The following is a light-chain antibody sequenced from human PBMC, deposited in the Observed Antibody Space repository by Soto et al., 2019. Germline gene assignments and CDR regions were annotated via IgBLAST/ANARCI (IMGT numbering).Light chain of an antibody. CDR1: QSISSY. CDR3: QQYDNLPLT. V-gene: IGKV1-33*01. CDR2: DAS. Sequence: DIQMTQSPSSLSASVGDRVTITCRASQSISSYLNWYQQKPGKPPKVLIYDASNVEAGVPSRFSGSGSGTDFSFTISSLQPEDIATYYCQQYDNLPLTFGGGTKVDIK. J-gene: IGKJ4*01.